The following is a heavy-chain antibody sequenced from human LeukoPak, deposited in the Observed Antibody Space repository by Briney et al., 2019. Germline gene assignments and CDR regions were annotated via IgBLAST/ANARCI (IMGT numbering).Heavy chain of an antibody. Sequence: SETLSLTCAVYGGSFSGYYWSWIRQPPGKGLEWIGEINHSGSTNYNPSLKSQVTISVDTSKNQFSLKLSSETAADTAVYYCARPRYSSGALLYWGQGTLVTVSS. CDR3: ARPRYSSGALLY. CDR2: INHSGST. D-gene: IGHD6-19*01. V-gene: IGHV4-34*01. J-gene: IGHJ4*02. CDR1: GGSFSGYY.